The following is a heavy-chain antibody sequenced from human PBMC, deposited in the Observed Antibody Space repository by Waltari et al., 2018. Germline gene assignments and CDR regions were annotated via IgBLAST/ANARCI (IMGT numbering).Heavy chain of an antibody. Sequence: QVQLQQWGAGLLKPSETLSLTCAVYGGSFSGYYWSWIRQPPGKGLEWIGEINHSGSTNYNPSLKSRVTISVDTSKNQFSLKLSSVTAADTAVYYCASWGEGACSGGSCYSGADYWGQGTLVTVSS. CDR1: GGSFSGYY. CDR3: ASWGEGACSGGSCYSGADY. CDR2: INHSGST. D-gene: IGHD2-15*01. J-gene: IGHJ4*02. V-gene: IGHV4-34*01.